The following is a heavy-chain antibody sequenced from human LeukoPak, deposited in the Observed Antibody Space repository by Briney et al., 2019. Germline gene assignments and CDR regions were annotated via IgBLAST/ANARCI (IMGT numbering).Heavy chain of an antibody. Sequence: PSETLSLTCTVSGGSISSSSYYWGWIRQPPGKGLEWIGSIYYSGSTYYNPSLTSRVTISVDTSKNQFSLKLSSVTAADTAVYYCAMTYGSGTNWFDPWGQGTLVTVSS. V-gene: IGHV4-39*01. D-gene: IGHD3-10*01. CDR2: IYYSGST. CDR3: AMTYGSGTNWFDP. J-gene: IGHJ5*02. CDR1: GGSISSSSYY.